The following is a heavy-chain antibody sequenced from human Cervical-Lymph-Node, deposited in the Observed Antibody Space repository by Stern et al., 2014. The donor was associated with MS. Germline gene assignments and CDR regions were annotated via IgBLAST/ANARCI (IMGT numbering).Heavy chain of an antibody. CDR3: AKDSQVGYSEDYIGITTTDS. Sequence: EDQLVESGGSLVQPGGSLRLSCAASGITFSSYSMNWVRQAPGKGLEWVSGIRGSGRGTYYADSVKGRFTISRDNSKNTLYLQMNSLRVEDTSVYYCAKDSQVGYSEDYIGITTTDSWGQGTLVTVSS. CDR2: IRGSGRGT. J-gene: IGHJ5*02. CDR1: GITFSSYS. D-gene: IGHD6-13*01. V-gene: IGHV3-23*04.